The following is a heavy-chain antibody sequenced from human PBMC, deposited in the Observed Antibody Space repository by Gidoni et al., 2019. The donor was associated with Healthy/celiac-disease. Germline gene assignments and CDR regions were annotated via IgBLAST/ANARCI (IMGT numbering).Heavy chain of an antibody. CDR3: ARCSGYDSYYYYYGMDV. CDR2: IKQDGSEK. V-gene: IGHV3-7*01. D-gene: IGHD5-12*01. CDR1: GFTFSSYW. J-gene: IGHJ6*02. Sequence: EVQLVESGGGLVQPGGSLRLSCAASGFTFSSYWMSWVRQAPGKGLEWVANIKQDGSEKYYVDSVKGRFTISRDNAKNSLYLQMNSLRAEDTAVYYCARCSGYDSYYYYYGMDVWGQGTTVTVSS.